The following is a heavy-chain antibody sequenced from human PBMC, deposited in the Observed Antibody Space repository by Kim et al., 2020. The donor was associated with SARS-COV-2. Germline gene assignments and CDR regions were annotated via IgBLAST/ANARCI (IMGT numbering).Heavy chain of an antibody. Sequence: GGSLRLSCAASGFTFSSYAMHWVRQAPGKGLEWVAVISYDGSNKYYADSVKGRFTISRDNSKNTLYLQMNSLRAEDTAVYYCARDLSPLLSHGSGSYSYFDYWGQGTLVTVSS. J-gene: IGHJ4*02. CDR3: ARDLSPLLSHGSGSYSYFDY. CDR2: ISYDGSNK. CDR1: GFTFSSYA. V-gene: IGHV3-30-3*01. D-gene: IGHD3-10*01.